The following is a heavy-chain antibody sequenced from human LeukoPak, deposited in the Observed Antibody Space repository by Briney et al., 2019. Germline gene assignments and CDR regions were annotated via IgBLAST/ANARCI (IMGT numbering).Heavy chain of an antibody. CDR2: ISSSSSTI. J-gene: IGHJ4*02. V-gene: IGHV3-48*01. CDR1: GFTFSSYS. CDR3: ARDAYMVRGASYYFDY. D-gene: IGHD3-10*01. Sequence: GGSLRLSCAASGFTFSSYSMNWVRQAPGKGLEWVSYISSSSSTIYYADSVKGRFTISRDNAKNSLYLQMNSLRAEDTAVYYCARDAYMVRGASYYFDYWGQGTLVTVSS.